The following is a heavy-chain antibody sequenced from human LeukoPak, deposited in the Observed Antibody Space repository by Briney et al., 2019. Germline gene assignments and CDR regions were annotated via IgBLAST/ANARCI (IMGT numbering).Heavy chain of an antibody. Sequence: SETLSLTCTVSGGSISSSSYYWGWIRQPPGKGLEWIGSIYYSGSTYYNPSLKSRVTISVDTSKNQFSLKLSSVTAADTAVYYCARQRGYYYGMDVWGQGTTVTVSS. J-gene: IGHJ6*02. V-gene: IGHV4-39*01. CDR1: GGSISSSSYY. CDR3: ARQRGYYYGMDV. CDR2: IYYSGST.